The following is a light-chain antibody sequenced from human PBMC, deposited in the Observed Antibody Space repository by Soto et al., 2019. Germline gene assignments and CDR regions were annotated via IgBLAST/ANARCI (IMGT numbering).Light chain of an antibody. Sequence: EIVLTQSPATLSLSPGERATLSCRASQSASSYLAWYQQKPGQAPRPLIYDASNRATGIPARFSGSGSGTDFTLTISSLEPEDFAVYYCQQRSNWITFGQGTRLEIK. CDR1: QSASSY. CDR2: DAS. V-gene: IGKV3-11*01. CDR3: QQRSNWIT. J-gene: IGKJ5*01.